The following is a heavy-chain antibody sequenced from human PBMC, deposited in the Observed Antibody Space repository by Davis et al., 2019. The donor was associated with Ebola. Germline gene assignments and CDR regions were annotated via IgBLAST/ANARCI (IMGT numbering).Heavy chain of an antibody. V-gene: IGHV3-21*01. CDR1: GFTFSSYS. CDR3: ARSTGYSSGWYSEYFQH. CDR2: ISSSSSYI. Sequence: PGGSLRLSCAASGFTFSSYSMNWVRQAPGKGLEWVSSISSSSSYIYYADSVKGRFTISRDNAKNSLYLQMNSLRAEDTAVYYCARSTGYSSGWYSEYFQHWGQGTLVTVSS. J-gene: IGHJ1*01. D-gene: IGHD6-19*01.